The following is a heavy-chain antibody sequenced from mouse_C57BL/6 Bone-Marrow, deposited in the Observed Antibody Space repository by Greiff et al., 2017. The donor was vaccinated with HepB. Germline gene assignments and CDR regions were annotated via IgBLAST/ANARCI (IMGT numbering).Heavy chain of an antibody. CDR3: ARERLRVEGFAY. Sequence: EVQLQESGPGLVKPSQSLSLTCSVTGYSITSGYYWNWIRQFPGNKLEWMGYISYDGSNNYNPSLKNRISITRDTSKNQFFLKLNSVTTEDTATYYCARERLRVEGFAYWGQGTLVTVSA. CDR1: GYSITSGYY. V-gene: IGHV3-6*01. J-gene: IGHJ3*01. D-gene: IGHD2-4*01. CDR2: ISYDGSN.